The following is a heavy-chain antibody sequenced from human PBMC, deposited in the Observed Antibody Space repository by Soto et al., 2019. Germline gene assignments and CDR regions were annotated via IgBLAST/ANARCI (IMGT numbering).Heavy chain of an antibody. CDR1: GYTFTSYD. CDR2: MNPNSGNT. V-gene: IGHV1-8*01. CDR3: ARGRYSSSWKFDY. Sequence: QVQLVQSGAEVKKPGASVKVSCKASGYTFTSYDINWVRQATGQGLEWMGWMNPNSGNTGYAQKFQGRVXXTXNXSISTAYMELSSLRSEDTAVYYCARGRYSSSWKFDYWGQGTLVTVSS. J-gene: IGHJ4*02. D-gene: IGHD6-13*01.